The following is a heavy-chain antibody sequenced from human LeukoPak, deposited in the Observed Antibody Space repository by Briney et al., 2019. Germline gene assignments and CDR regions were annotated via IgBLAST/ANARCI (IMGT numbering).Heavy chain of an antibody. J-gene: IGHJ4*02. CDR1: GYTFSSYE. CDR2: VSPYNGHT. Sequence: GASVKVSCKASGYTFSSYEISWLRQAPGQGLEWMGWVSPYNGHTNYIQKFQGRVTMTTDTSTNTAYIELRSLRSDDTAVYYCATGGYCGDDCSIRAFGYWGQGTLVTVSS. CDR3: ATGGYCGDDCSIRAFGY. D-gene: IGHD2-21*01. V-gene: IGHV1-18*01.